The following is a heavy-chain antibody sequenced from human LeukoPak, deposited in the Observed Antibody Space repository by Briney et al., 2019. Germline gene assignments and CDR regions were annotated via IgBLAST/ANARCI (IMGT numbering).Heavy chain of an antibody. CDR3: ARVDPDSSSTLEVFDY. CDR1: GGSISSYY. D-gene: IGHD6-6*01. Sequence: KPSEPLSLTCTFSGGSISSYYWSWIRQPPGKGLEWIGYIYYSGSTNYNPSLKSRVTISVDTSKNQFSLKLSSVTAADMALYYCARVDPDSSSTLEVFDYWGQGTLVTVSS. CDR2: IYYSGST. J-gene: IGHJ4*02. V-gene: IGHV4-59*01.